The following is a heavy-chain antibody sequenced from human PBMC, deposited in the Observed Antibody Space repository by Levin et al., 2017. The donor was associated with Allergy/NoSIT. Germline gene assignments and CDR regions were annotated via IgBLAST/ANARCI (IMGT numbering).Heavy chain of an antibody. D-gene: IGHD3-3*01. CDR3: ARARDFWRGYYFDY. V-gene: IGHV3-49*05. J-gene: IGHJ4*02. CDR2: IRGKAYGGTP. Sequence: KAGGSLRLSCTGSGFTFGDYAMSWFRQAPGKGLEWVGFIRGKAYGGTPEYAASLKGRISISSDDSKSIAYLQLDSLKTDDTAVYYCARARDFWRGYYFDYWGQGTLVTVSS. CDR1: GFTFGDYA.